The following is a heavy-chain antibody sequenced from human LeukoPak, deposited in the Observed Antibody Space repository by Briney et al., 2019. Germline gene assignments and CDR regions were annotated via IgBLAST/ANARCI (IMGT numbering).Heavy chain of an antibody. D-gene: IGHD2-2*01. CDR1: DFTFSSYS. CDR2: ISSSGAYI. J-gene: IGHJ6*03. V-gene: IGHV3-21*01. Sequence: GGSLRLSCVASDFTFSSYSINWVRQAPGKGLEWVSSISSSGAYIYYADSVKGRFTISRDNAKNSLYLQMNRLRAADTALYYCVRSTVVPSAVDYYYYMDVWGKGTTVTVSS. CDR3: VRSTVVPSAVDYYYYMDV.